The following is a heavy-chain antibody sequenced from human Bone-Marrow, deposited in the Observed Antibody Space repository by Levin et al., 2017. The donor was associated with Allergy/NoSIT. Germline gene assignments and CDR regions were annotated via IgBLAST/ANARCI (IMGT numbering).Heavy chain of an antibody. D-gene: IGHD3-22*01. CDR3: ARDNIQITMRDNWDAFDI. J-gene: IGHJ3*02. Sequence: GASVKVSCKASGYTFTSYYMHWVRQAPGQGLEWMGIINPSGGSTSYAQKFQGRVTMTRDTSTSTVYMELSSLRSEDTAVYYCARDNIQITMRDNWDAFDIWGQGTMVTVSS. V-gene: IGHV1-46*01. CDR1: GYTFTSYY. CDR2: INPSGGST.